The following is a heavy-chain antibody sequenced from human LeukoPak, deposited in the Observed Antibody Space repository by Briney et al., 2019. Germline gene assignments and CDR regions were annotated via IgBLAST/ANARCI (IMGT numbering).Heavy chain of an antibody. CDR2: ISSSSSYI. J-gene: IGHJ3*01. CDR3: ARDTPVSN. CDR1: GFTFSSYS. D-gene: IGHD5/OR15-5a*01. Sequence: GGSLRLSCAASGFTFSSYSMNWVRQAPGKGLEWVSSISSSSSYIYYADSVKGRFTISRDNAKNTLYLQMNSLRPDDTAVYYCARDTPVSNWGQGTMVTVSS. V-gene: IGHV3-21*01.